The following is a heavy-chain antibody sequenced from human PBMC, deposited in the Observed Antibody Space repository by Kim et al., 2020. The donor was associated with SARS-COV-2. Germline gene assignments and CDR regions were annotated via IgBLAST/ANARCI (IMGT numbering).Heavy chain of an antibody. J-gene: IGHJ6*02. CDR1: GYTLTELS. Sequence: ASVKVSCKLSGYTLTELSMHWVRQAPGKGLEWMGGFDPEDGETIYAQKFQGRVTMTEDTSTDTAYMELSSLRSEYTAVYYCATGRFGELGYYYYGMDVWGQGTTVTVSS. D-gene: IGHD3-16*01. V-gene: IGHV1-24*01. CDR2: FDPEDGET. CDR3: ATGRFGELGYYYYGMDV.